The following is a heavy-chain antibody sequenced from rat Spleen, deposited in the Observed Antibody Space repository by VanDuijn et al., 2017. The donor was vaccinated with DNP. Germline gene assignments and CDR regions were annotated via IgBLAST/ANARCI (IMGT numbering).Heavy chain of an antibody. V-gene: IGHV3-3*01. Sequence: EVQLQESGPGLVKPSQSLSLTCSVTGYSITSNHKWSWIRKFPGNELEWMGYINNAGSTNYNPSLKSRFSITRDTSKNQFFLQVNSVRNEETATYYCAIQLGVLDYWGQGVMVIVSS. CDR1: GYSITSNHK. CDR3: AIQLGVLDY. CDR2: INNAGST. J-gene: IGHJ2*01. D-gene: IGHD5-1*01.